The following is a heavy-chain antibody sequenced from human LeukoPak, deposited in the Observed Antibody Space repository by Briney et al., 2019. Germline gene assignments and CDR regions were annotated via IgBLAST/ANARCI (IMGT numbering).Heavy chain of an antibody. V-gene: IGHV4-4*02. Sequence: SETLSLTCAVSGGSITSSNWWSWVRQHPGKGLEWIGRSFHSGTTDYKTSLKGRVTISVDKSKNQFSLKLTSVTAADTAVYYCARLTPTTPSLYYYYMDVWGKGTAVTVSS. CDR3: ARLTPTTPSLYYYYMDV. CDR1: GGSITSSNW. J-gene: IGHJ6*03. D-gene: IGHD2-15*01. CDR2: SFHSGTT.